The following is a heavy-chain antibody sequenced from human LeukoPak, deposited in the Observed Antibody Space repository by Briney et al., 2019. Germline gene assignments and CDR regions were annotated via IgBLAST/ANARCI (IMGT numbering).Heavy chain of an antibody. CDR1: GNSFTSYW. V-gene: IGHV5-51*01. D-gene: IGHD6-19*01. J-gene: IGHJ4*02. CDR3: ARLMISSDWYFDY. CDR2: IYPGDSDT. Sequence: GESLKISCKGSGNSFTSYWIGWLRQMPGKGLEWMGIIYPGDSDTRYSPSFQGQVTISADKSISTAYLQWSSLKASDTAMYYCARLMISSDWYFDYWGQGTLVTVSS.